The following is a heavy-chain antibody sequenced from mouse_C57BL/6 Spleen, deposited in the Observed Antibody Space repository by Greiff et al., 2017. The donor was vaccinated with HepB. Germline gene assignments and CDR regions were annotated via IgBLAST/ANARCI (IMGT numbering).Heavy chain of an antibody. CDR3: ARELGAMDY. D-gene: IGHD4-1*01. Sequence: EVKLVESGGGLVKPGGSLKLSCAASGFTFSDYGMHWVRQAPEKGLEWVAYISSGSSTIYYADTVKGRVTISRDNANNTLFLQMTSLRSEDTAMYYCARELGAMDYWGQGTSVTVSS. V-gene: IGHV5-17*01. CDR1: GFTFSDYG. CDR2: ISSGSSTI. J-gene: IGHJ4*01.